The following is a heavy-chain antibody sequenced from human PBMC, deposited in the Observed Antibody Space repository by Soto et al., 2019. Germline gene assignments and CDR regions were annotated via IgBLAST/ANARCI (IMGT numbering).Heavy chain of an antibody. CDR2: IIPLFGTA. CDR1: GGTFNSYA. D-gene: IGHD3-3*01. J-gene: IGHJ6*02. Sequence: GASVKVSCTSCGGTFNSYAISWVRQDPGQGLEWMGGIIPLFGTANYAQKFQGRVTITADESTSTAYMELSSLRSEDTAVYYCARDLNGCWSGYLSPYGMDVWGQGITVTVSS. V-gene: IGHV1-69*13. CDR3: ARDLNGCWSGYLSPYGMDV.